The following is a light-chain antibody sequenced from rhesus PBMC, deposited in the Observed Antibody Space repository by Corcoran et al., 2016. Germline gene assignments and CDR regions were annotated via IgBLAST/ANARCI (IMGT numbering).Light chain of an antibody. CDR3: QPYYDSPLT. V-gene: IGKV1S8*01. J-gene: IGKJ4*01. CDR2: SAS. CDR1: QNIYSN. Sequence: DIQMTQSPSALSASVGDRVTISCRASQNIYSNLAWYQQKPGKAPKLLIYSASSLQTGIPSRFSGRGSGTDFTPTFSRLQPEVSAAYYCQPYYDSPLTFGGRTKVGIK.